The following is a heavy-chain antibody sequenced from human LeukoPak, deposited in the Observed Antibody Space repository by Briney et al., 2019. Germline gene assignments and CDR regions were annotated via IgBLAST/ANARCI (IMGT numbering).Heavy chain of an antibody. D-gene: IGHD6-13*01. Sequence: ASVKVSCKASAYTFTGYYMHWVRQAPGQGLEWMGWINPNSGGTNYAQTFQGRVTMTRDTSISTAYMELSRLRSDDTAVYYCARDSHRIAAAWPPDYWGQGTLVTVSS. CDR3: ARDSHRIAAAWPPDY. V-gene: IGHV1-2*02. CDR2: INPNSGGT. J-gene: IGHJ4*02. CDR1: AYTFTGYY.